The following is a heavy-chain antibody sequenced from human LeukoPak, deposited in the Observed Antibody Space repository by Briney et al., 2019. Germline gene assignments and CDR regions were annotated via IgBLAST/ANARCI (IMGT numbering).Heavy chain of an antibody. CDR3: ARGYSYPFDY. CDR1: RFTFSIFA. CDR2: ISSSSSTI. Sequence: PGGSLRLSCAASRFTFSIFAMNWVRQAPGKGLEWLSYISSSSSTIYYADSVKGRFTISRDNAKNSLYLQMNSLRAEDTALYYCARGYSYPFDYWGQGTLVTVSS. V-gene: IGHV3-48*04. D-gene: IGHD5-18*01. J-gene: IGHJ4*02.